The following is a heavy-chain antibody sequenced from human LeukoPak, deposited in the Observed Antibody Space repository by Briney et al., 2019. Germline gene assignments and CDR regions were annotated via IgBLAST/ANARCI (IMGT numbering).Heavy chain of an antibody. CDR2: ISGSGGYT. D-gene: IGHD3-16*01. Sequence: WGSLRLSCVASGFTFSSNGMLRVRQAPGKGLEWVSSISGSGGYTYYADSVKGRFTISRDNSKNTLFLQMNSLRAEDTAVYYCAGGGFVEAYYYYYMDVWGKGITVNVSS. CDR1: GFTFSSNG. CDR3: AGGGFVEAYYYYYMDV. J-gene: IGHJ6*03. V-gene: IGHV3-23*01.